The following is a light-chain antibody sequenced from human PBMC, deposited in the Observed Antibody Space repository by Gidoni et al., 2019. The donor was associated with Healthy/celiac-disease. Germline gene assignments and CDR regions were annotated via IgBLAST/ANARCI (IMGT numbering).Light chain of an antibody. Sequence: EIVLTQSPATLSLSPGERATLSCRASQSVSSYLAWYQQKPGQAPRLLIYDASNRATGIPARFSGCGSGTDFTLTISSLEHEDFAVYYCQQRSNWITFGQGTRLEIK. J-gene: IGKJ5*01. V-gene: IGKV3-11*01. CDR2: DAS. CDR1: QSVSSY. CDR3: QQRSNWIT.